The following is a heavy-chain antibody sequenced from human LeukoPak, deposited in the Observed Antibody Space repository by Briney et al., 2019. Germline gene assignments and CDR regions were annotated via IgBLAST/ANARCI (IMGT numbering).Heavy chain of an antibody. Sequence: GGSLRLSCVASGDYWMSWVRQAPGKGLGWVANIKQDGSEKYYVDSVKGRFTISRDNAKNSLYLQMNSLRAEDTAVYYCAGSSGWARYFDYWGQGTLVTVSS. D-gene: IGHD6-19*01. V-gene: IGHV3-7*05. CDR3: AGSSGWARYFDY. CDR1: GDYW. J-gene: IGHJ4*02. CDR2: IKQDGSEK.